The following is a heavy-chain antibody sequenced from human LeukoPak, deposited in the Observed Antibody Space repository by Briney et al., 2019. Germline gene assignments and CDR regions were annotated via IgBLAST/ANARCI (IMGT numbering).Heavy chain of an antibody. CDR2: IYYSGST. CDR3: ARSSSSGSYWADY. Sequence: SETLSLTCSVSGGSTSTYYWSWIRQPPGKGLEWIGYIYYSGSTNYNPSLKSRVTISVDTSKNQFSLKLSSVTAADTAVYYCARSSSSGSYWADYWGQGTLVTVSS. J-gene: IGHJ4*02. D-gene: IGHD1-26*01. CDR1: GGSTSTYY. V-gene: IGHV4-59*01.